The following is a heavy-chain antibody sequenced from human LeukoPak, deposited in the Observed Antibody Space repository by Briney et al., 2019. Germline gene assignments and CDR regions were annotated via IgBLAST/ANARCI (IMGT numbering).Heavy chain of an antibody. V-gene: IGHV3-23*01. CDR3: AKDPASITTLPGWFDP. Sequence: PGGSLRLSCAASGFTFSSYAMSWVRQAPGQGLEWVSAISGSGLRTYYAASVKGRFTISRDNSNNTLYLRMNDLRADDAAVYYCAKDPASITTLPGWFDPWGLGTLVTVSS. CDR2: ISGSGLRT. CDR1: GFTFSSYA. D-gene: IGHD3-10*01. J-gene: IGHJ5*02.